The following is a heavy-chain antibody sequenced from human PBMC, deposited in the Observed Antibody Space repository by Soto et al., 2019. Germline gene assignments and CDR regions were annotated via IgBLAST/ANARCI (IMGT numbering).Heavy chain of an antibody. CDR3: VRGRTGMDV. CDR1: GFTFSYYG. Sequence: EVQLVESGGGLVQPGGSLRLSCAASGFTFSYYGMSWVRQAPGKGLEWVANIKKDGSEKYYVDSVKGRFTISRDNAKNSMYLQMSSLRDGDTAVYFCVRGRTGMDVWGQGTTVTLSS. J-gene: IGHJ6*02. V-gene: IGHV3-7*05. CDR2: IKKDGSEK.